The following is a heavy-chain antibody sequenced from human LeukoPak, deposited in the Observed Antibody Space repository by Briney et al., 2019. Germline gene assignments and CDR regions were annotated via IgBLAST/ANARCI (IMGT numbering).Heavy chain of an antibody. J-gene: IGHJ6*03. CDR2: IYSSGST. CDR3: PSCSGSYRTPYYYIDL. V-gene: IGHV3-53*01. CDR1: GFTVSSNY. Sequence: PGGSLRLSCAASGFTVSSNYMSWVRQAPGKGLEWVSVIYSSGSTYYADSVKGRFTISRDNSKNTLYLQMNSVTAEDTAVYYFPSCSGSYRTPYYYIDLWGTGTTVTVSS. D-gene: IGHD3-10*02.